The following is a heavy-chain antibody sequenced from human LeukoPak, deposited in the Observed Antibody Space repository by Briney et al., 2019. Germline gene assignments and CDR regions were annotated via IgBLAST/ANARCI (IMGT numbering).Heavy chain of an antibody. D-gene: IGHD4-17*01. CDR3: ARTSPTVTTMED. J-gene: IGHJ4*02. CDR2: INPNSGGT. CDR1: GYTFTGYY. V-gene: IGHV1-2*06. Sequence: ASVKVSCKASGYTFTGYYMHWMLQAPGQGLEWMGRINPNSGGTNYAQKFQGRVTMTRDTSISTAYMELSRLRSDDTAVYYCARTSPTVTTMEDWGQGTLVTVSS.